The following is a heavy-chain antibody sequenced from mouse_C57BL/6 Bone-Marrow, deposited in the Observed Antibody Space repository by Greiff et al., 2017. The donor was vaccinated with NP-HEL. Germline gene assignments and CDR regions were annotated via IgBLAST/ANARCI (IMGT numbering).Heavy chain of an antibody. D-gene: IGHD2-3*01. V-gene: IGHV1-62-2*01. CDR1: GYTFTEYT. Sequence: QVQLQQSGAELVKPGASVKLSCKASGYTFTEYTIHWVKQRSGQGLEWIGWFYPGSGSIKYNEKFKDKATLTADKSSSTVYMELSSLTSEDSAISFISKHARMWFYDSYYAYFDYWGQGTTLTVSS. J-gene: IGHJ2*01. CDR2: FYPGSGSI. CDR3: SKHARMWFYDSYYAYFDY.